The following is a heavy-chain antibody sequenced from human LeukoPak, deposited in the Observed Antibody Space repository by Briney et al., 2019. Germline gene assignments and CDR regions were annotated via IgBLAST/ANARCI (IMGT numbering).Heavy chain of an antibody. CDR3: ARLSGSYYPDY. D-gene: IGHD1-26*01. CDR1: GGSISSGDYY. V-gene: IGHV4-30-4*08. J-gene: IGHJ4*02. Sequence: SETLSLTCTVSGGSISSGDYYWSWIRQPPGKGLEWIGYIYYSGSTYYNPSLKSRVTISVDTSKNQFSLKLSSVTASDTAVYYCARLSGSYYPDYWGQGTLVTVSS. CDR2: IYYSGST.